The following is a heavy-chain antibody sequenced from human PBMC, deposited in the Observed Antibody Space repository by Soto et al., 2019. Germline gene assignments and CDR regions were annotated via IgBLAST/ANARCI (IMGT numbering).Heavy chain of an antibody. V-gene: IGHV3-33*01. Sequence: HPVGSLRLSCAASGFTFSSYGMHWVRQAPGKGLEWVAVIWYDGSNKYYADSVKGRFTISRDNSKNTLYLQMNSLRAEDTAVYYCARDEGLGKQAYYYYGMDVWGQGTTVTVSS. CDR2: IWYDGSNK. J-gene: IGHJ6*02. CDR3: ARDEGLGKQAYYYYGMDV. CDR1: GFTFSSYG. D-gene: IGHD3-16*01.